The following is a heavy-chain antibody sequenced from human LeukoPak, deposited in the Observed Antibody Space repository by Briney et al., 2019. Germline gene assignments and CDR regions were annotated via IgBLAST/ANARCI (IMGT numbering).Heavy chain of an antibody. CDR2: IHSDGSSA. CDR3: ARENKWLPTSDAFDI. D-gene: IGHD3-22*01. CDR1: GFTFSSYA. Sequence: GGSLRLSCAASGFTFSSYAMSWVRQAPGKGLVWVSRIHSDGSSASYADSVKGRFTISRDNAKNTLYLQMNSLRAEDTAVYYCARENKWLPTSDAFDIWGQGTMVTVSS. V-gene: IGHV3-74*01. J-gene: IGHJ3*02.